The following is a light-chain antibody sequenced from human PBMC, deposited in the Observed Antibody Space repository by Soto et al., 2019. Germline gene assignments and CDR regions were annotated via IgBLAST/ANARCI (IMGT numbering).Light chain of an antibody. CDR2: KAS. CDR1: QSISNW. CDR3: QQYNSYSPWT. J-gene: IGKJ1*01. Sequence: DIQITQSPSTLAASVGDRVTITCRASQSISNWLAWYQQKAGKAPKLLIYKASSLESGVPSRFSGSGSETEFTLTISSLQPDDFATYFCQQYNSYSPWTFGQGPRWIS. V-gene: IGKV1-5*03.